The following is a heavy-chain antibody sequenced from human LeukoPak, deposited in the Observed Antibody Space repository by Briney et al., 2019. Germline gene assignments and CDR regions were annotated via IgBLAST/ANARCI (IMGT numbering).Heavy chain of an antibody. CDR2: INHSGST. CDR3: ARAVYSSSWFPFDH. V-gene: IGHV4-34*01. J-gene: IGHJ4*02. CDR1: GGSFSGYY. Sequence: PSETLSLTCAVYGGSFSGYYWSWIRQPPGKGLEWIGEINHSGSTNYNPSLKSRVTISVDTSKNQFSLKLSSVTAADTAVYYCARAVYSSSWFPFDHWGQGTLVTVSS. D-gene: IGHD6-13*01.